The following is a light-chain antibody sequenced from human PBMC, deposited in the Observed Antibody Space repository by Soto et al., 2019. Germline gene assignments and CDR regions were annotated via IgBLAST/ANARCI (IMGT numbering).Light chain of an antibody. J-gene: IGKJ2*01. CDR2: GAS. CDR1: QSVSSTY. CDR3: QQYGSSRVYT. V-gene: IGKV3-20*01. Sequence: EIVLTQSPGTLSLSPGERATLSCRASQSVSSTYLAWYQQKPGQAPRLLIYGASSRATGIPDRFSGSGSGTDFTLTISRLEPEDVAVYYCQQYGSSRVYTFGQGTKLAIK.